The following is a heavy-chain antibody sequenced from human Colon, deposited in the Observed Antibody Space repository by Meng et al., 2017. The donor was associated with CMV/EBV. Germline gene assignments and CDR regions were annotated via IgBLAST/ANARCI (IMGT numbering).Heavy chain of an antibody. Sequence: GESLKISCTASGYTFSTFWIGWVRQMPGKGLEWVGIIYPGDSDTRYSPSFQGQVTISVDKSFSTAYLQWSSLKASDTAIYYCARPQPDNGNLGGYYFDFWGQGTLVTVSS. CDR1: GYTFSTFW. D-gene: IGHD4-23*01. CDR3: ARPQPDNGNLGGYYFDF. V-gene: IGHV5-51*01. J-gene: IGHJ4*02. CDR2: IYPGDSDT.